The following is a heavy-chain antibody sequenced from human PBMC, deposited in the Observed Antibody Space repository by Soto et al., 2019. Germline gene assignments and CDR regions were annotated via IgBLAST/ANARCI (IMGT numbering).Heavy chain of an antibody. V-gene: IGHV3-23*01. J-gene: IGHJ4*02. CDR3: AKQLGYCSGGSCYSIYLDY. CDR2: ISGSGGST. D-gene: IGHD2-15*01. CDR1: GFTFSSYA. Sequence: EVQLLESGGGLVQPGGSLRLSCAASGFTFSSYAMSWVRQAPGKGLEWVSAISGSGGSTYYADSVKGRFTISRDNSKNTLYLQMNSLRAEDTAVYYCAKQLGYCSGGSCYSIYLDYWGQGTLVTVSS.